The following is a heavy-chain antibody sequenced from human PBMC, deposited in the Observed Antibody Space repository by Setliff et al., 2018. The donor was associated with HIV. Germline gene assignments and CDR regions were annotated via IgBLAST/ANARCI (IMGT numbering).Heavy chain of an antibody. J-gene: IGHJ6*02. D-gene: IGHD2-15*01. V-gene: IGHV4-4*08. CDR3: ARKAADVSGGGMDV. CDR2: IHPSGET. Sequence: SETLSLTCTVSGGSISSYYWSWIRQPPGKNQEYIGYIHPSGETYYSPSLMSRLTISLDTANNRFSLRLTSATAADTAIYYCARKAADVSGGGMDVWGQGTTVTVSS. CDR1: GGSISSYY.